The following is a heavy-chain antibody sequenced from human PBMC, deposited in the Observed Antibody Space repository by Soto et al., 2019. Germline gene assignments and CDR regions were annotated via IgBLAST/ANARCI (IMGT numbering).Heavy chain of an antibody. CDR2: IYWDDDN. CDR1: GFSLTSNAVG. Sequence: QITLKESGPPLVKPTQTLTLTCTFSGFSLTSNAVGVGWFRQPPGKALEWLALIYWDDDNHYSPSLKSRLTFTKDTSKNQVVLITTNMDPVDTATYYCAHGSGWLFDFWGQGTLVTVSS. CDR3: AHGSGWLFDF. D-gene: IGHD6-19*01. V-gene: IGHV2-5*02. J-gene: IGHJ4*02.